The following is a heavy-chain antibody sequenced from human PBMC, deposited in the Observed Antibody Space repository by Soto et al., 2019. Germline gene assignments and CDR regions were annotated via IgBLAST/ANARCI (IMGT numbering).Heavy chain of an antibody. D-gene: IGHD3-22*01. Sequence: PGKGLEWVANIKQDGSEKYYVDSVKGRFTISRDNAKNSLYLQMNSLRAEDTAVYYCASTPGKYYYDSDYYFDYWGQGTLVTVS. CDR2: IKQDGSEK. V-gene: IGHV3-7*01. J-gene: IGHJ4*02. CDR3: ASTPGKYYYDSDYYFDY.